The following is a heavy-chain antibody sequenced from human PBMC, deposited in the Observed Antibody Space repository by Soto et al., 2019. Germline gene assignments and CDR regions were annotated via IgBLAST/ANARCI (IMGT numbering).Heavy chain of an antibody. Sequence: SETLSLTCTVSGGSVSGYYWSWIRQPPGKGLEWIGYVHHSGGTNYNPSMQSRVTMSIDTAKNRFSLRLNSVTATDTAVYYCARAPAEYYDERGKGMRYFDYWGQGTLVS. V-gene: IGHV4-59*02. CDR3: ARAPAEYYDERGKGMRYFDY. CDR2: VHHSGGT. J-gene: IGHJ4*02. D-gene: IGHD3-22*01. CDR1: GGSVSGYY.